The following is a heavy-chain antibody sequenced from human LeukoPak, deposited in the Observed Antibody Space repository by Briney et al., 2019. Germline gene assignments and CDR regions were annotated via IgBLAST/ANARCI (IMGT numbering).Heavy chain of an antibody. D-gene: IGHD3-10*01. V-gene: IGHV4-34*01. J-gene: IGHJ5*02. CDR2: INHSGRA. CDR1: GVSLNGYY. Sequence: SETLSLTCAVSGVSLNGYYWGWIRQTPGKGLEWIGEINHSGRANYNPSLKSRVTISADTSKNQFSLELRSVTAADTAVYYCARAYYSTSWFPHWGQGALVTVSS. CDR3: ARAYYSTSWFPH.